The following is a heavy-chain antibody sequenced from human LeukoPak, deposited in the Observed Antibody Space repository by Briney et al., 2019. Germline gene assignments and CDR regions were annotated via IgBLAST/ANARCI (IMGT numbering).Heavy chain of an antibody. V-gene: IGHV3-9*01. CDR1: GFTFSSYA. CDR2: ISWNSGSI. CDR3: XXXXXXXXXXXXXXXGYYYGMDV. J-gene: IGHJ6*02. Sequence: GGPLRLSCAASGFTFSSYAMHWVRQAPGKGLEWVSGISWNSGSIGYADSVKGRFTTSRDNAKNSLFLQMNSLRPEDTALYYCXXXXXXXXXXXXXXXGYYYGMDVWGQGTTVTVSS.